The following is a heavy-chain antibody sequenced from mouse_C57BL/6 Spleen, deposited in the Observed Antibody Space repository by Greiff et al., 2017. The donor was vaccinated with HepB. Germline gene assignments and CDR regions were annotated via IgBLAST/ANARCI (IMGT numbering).Heavy chain of an antibody. CDR1: GYTFTDYN. V-gene: IGHV1-18*01. Sequence: EVKLMESGPELVKPGASVKIPCKASGYTFTDYNMDWVKQSHGKSLEWIGDINPNNGGTIYNQKFKGKATLTVDKSSSTAYMELRSLTSEDTAVYYCARPLYYSNYYAMDYWGQGTSVTVSS. CDR3: ARPLYYSNYYAMDY. D-gene: IGHD2-5*01. CDR2: INPNNGGT. J-gene: IGHJ4*01.